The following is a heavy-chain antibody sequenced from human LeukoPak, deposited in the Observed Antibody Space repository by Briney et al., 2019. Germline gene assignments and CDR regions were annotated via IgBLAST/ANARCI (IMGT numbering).Heavy chain of an antibody. CDR3: AKVRVGTAHFDY. J-gene: IGHJ4*02. CDR2: ILYDGSNK. D-gene: IGHD2-15*01. V-gene: IGHV3-30*18. Sequence: GRSLRLSCAASGFTFSSYGMHWVRQAPGKGLEWVAVILYDGSNKYYADSVKGRFTISRDNSKNTLYLQMNSLRPEDTAVYYCAKVRVGTAHFDYWGQGTLVTVSS. CDR1: GFTFSSYG.